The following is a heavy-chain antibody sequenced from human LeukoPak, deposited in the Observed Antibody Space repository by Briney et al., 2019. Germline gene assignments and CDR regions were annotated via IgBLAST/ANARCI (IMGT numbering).Heavy chain of an antibody. CDR1: GFTFSSYG. V-gene: IGHV3-30*18. D-gene: IGHD6-13*01. J-gene: IGHJ6*02. Sequence: GGSLRLSCAASGFTFSSYGMHWVRQAPGKGLEWVAVISYDGSNKYYADSVKGRFTISRDNSKNTLYLRMNSLRAEDTAVYYCAKAAAADPSHGMDVWGQGTTVTVSS. CDR3: AKAAAADPSHGMDV. CDR2: ISYDGSNK.